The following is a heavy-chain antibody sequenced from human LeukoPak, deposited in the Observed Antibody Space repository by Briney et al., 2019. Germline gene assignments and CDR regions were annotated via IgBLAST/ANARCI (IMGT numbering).Heavy chain of an antibody. J-gene: IGHJ5*02. Sequence: GGSLRLSCAASGFTFSSYWMHWVRQAPGKGLVWVSRISSDGTSTSYADSVKGRFTISRDNAKNTLYLQMNSLRAEDTAVYYCARDSSGPWFDPWGQGTLVTVSS. CDR2: ISSDGTST. CDR1: GFTFSSYW. D-gene: IGHD6-6*01. V-gene: IGHV3-74*01. CDR3: ARDSSGPWFDP.